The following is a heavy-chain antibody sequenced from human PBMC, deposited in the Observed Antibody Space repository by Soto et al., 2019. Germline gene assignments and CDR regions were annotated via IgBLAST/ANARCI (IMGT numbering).Heavy chain of an antibody. D-gene: IGHD3-22*01. Sequence: GASVKVSCKASGGTFSGYAISWVRQAPGQGLEWMGGIIPIFGTANYAQKFQGRVTITADESTSTAYMELSSLRSEDTAVYYCARDVYDSSGYYWHYFDYWGQGTLVTASS. J-gene: IGHJ4*02. V-gene: IGHV1-69*13. CDR1: GGTFSGYA. CDR2: IIPIFGTA. CDR3: ARDVYDSSGYYWHYFDY.